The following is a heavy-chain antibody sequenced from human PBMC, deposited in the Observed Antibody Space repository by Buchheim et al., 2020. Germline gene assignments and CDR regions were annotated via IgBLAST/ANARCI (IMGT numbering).Heavy chain of an antibody. Sequence: EVQLVESGGGLVKPGGSLRLSCVGSKFSFSDYGMSWVRQAPGKGLEWISSISISGTYIYYADSLKGRFTLSTDNAKNSLYLQMNSLRVDDTAFYYGARSNCAGAVCYTANIDCWGQGT. J-gene: IGHJ4*02. CDR2: ISISGTYI. CDR1: KFSFSDYG. D-gene: IGHD2-8*02. CDR3: ARSNCAGAVCYTANIDC. V-gene: IGHV3-21*01.